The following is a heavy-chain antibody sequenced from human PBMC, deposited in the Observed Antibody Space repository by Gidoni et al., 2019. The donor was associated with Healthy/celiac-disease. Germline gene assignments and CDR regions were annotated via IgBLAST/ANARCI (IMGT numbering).Heavy chain of an antibody. D-gene: IGHD3-10*01. J-gene: IGHJ2*01. CDR3: AKAFGLYWAFDL. V-gene: IGHV3-23*01. CDR2: ISGSGGST. Sequence: EVQPLEFGGGLVQPGGSLRLSCAASGFTFSSYAMSWVRQAPGKGLGWVSAISGSGGSTYCADSVKGRFTISRDNSKNTLYLQMNSLRAEDTAVYYCAKAFGLYWAFDLWGRGTLVTVSS. CDR1: GFTFSSYA.